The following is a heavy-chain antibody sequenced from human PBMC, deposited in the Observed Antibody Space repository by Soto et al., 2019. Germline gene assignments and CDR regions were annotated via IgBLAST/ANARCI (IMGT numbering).Heavy chain of an antibody. CDR3: AKDRVSDYYDSSGYLYYYYGMDV. CDR2: ISAYNGNT. V-gene: IGHV1-18*01. Sequence: ASVKVSCKASGYTFTSYGISWVRQAPGQGLEWMGWISAYNGNTKYAQKLQGRVTMTTDTSTSTAYMEMRSLRSEDTAVYYCAKDRVSDYYDSSGYLYYYYGMDVWGQGTTVTVSS. J-gene: IGHJ6*02. D-gene: IGHD3-22*01. CDR1: GYTFTSYG.